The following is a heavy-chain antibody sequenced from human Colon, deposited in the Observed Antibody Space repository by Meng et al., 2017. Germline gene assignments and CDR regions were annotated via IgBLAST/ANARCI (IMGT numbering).Heavy chain of an antibody. CDR3: AGGPWELDY. CDR1: GCSVSSGSPY. V-gene: IGHV4-61*01. D-gene: IGHD1-26*01. J-gene: IGHJ4*02. CDR2: IDYSRSI. Sequence: QSGPLLVMPSGTLSLTGTVFGCSVSSGSPYWRCLRQPPGKGIECIGYIDYSRSINYYPSLKSRVTMSVDTSKNQFSLNLSSVTAADTAVYYCAGGPWELDYWGQGTLVTVSS.